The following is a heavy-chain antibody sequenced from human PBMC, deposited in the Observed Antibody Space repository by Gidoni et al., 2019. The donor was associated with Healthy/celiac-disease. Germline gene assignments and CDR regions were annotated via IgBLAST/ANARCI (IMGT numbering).Heavy chain of an antibody. Sequence: QVQLVESGGGWVRPGGSRRLSGAASGSPFMTYYMRWIRQAPGKGLEWVSYISSSGSTIYYADSVKGRFTISRDNAKNSLYLQMNSLRAEDTAVYYCARYCSGGSCYFYYYYGMDVWGQGTTVTVSS. V-gene: IGHV3-11*01. J-gene: IGHJ6*02. D-gene: IGHD2-15*01. CDR3: ARYCSGGSCYFYYYYGMDV. CDR2: ISSSGSTI. CDR1: GSPFMTYY.